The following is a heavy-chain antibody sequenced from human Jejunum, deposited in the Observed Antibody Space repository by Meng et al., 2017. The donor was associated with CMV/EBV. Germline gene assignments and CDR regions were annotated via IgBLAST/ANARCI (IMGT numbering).Heavy chain of an antibody. J-gene: IGHJ4*02. CDR3: VRNRGRSDLNY. V-gene: IGHV2-70D*14. CDR2: IDWDDEK. CDR1: GFSLTTTGMR. Sequence: FSGFSLTTTGMRVRSIRQSPGKALEWLARIDWDDEKFYRTSLKTRLSISTDISKSQVVLTMTNMDPVDTATYYCVRNRGRSDLNYWGQGTLVTVSS. D-gene: IGHD3-16*02.